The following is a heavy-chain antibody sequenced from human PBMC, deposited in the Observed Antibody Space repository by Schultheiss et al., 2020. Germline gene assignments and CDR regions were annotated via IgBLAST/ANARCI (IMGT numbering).Heavy chain of an antibody. CDR2: IYTSGST. CDR1: GGSISSGGYY. Sequence: SETLSLTCTVSGGSISSGGYYWSWIRQPAGKGLEWIGRIYTSGSTNYNPSLKSRVTMSVDTSKNQFSLKLSSVTAADTAVYYCARDFVGGTDYWGQGTLVTVSS. V-gene: IGHV4-61*02. J-gene: IGHJ4*02. D-gene: IGHD4-23*01. CDR3: ARDFVGGTDY.